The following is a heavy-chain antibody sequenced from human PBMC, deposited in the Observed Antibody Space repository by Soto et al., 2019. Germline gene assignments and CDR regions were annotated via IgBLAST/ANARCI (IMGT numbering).Heavy chain of an antibody. D-gene: IGHD6-19*01. V-gene: IGHV1-69*13. J-gene: IGHJ4*02. CDR1: GGTFSSYA. Sequence: SVKVSCKASGGTFSSYAISWVREAPGQGLEWMGGIIPIFGTANYAQEFQGRVTITADESTSTAYMELSSLRSEDTAVYYCARVAPVAGTFYFDYWGQGTLVTVSS. CDR3: ARVAPVAGTFYFDY. CDR2: IIPIFGTA.